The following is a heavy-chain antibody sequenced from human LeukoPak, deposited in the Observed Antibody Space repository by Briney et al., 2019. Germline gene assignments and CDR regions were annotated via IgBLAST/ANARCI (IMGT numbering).Heavy chain of an antibody. D-gene: IGHD3-16*02. CDR2: INPNRGAT. V-gene: IGHV1-2*04. Sequence: GSVTETLMATGYTYTGYYMHWVRPAPGQGVEWMGWINPNRGATNYAHKFEGCVTMTRDTSISIAYMELSRLRSDDTAVYYSAIVMITFGEVIDPWGQGTMVTVSS. CDR3: AIVMITFGEVIDP. CDR1: GYTYTGYY. J-gene: IGHJ3*01.